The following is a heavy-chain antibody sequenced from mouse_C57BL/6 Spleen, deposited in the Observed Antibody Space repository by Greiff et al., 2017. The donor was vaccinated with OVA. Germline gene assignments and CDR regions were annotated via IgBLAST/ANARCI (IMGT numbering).Heavy chain of an antibody. CDR3: TRGEIITTVVGDY. D-gene: IGHD1-1*01. J-gene: IGHJ2*01. V-gene: IGHV1-5*01. Sequence: EVQLQQSGTVLARPGASVKMSCKTSGYTFTSYWMHWVKQRPGQGLEWIGAIYPGNSDTSYNQKFKGKAKLTAVTAASTAYMELSSLTNEDSAVYYCTRGEIITTVVGDYWGQGTTLTVSS. CDR2: IYPGNSDT. CDR1: GYTFTSYW.